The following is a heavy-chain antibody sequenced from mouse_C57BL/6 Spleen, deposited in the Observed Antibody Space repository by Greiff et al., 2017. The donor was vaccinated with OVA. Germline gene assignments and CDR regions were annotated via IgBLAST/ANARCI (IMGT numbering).Heavy chain of an antibody. CDR2: INPNNGGT. V-gene: IGHV1-18*01. CDR3: ARTRTRYYAMDY. Sequence: EVKLMESGPELVKPGASVKIPCKASGYTFTDYNMDWVKQSPGKSLEWIGDINPNNGGTIYNQKFKGKATLTVDKSSSTAYMELRSLTSEDTAVYYCARTRTRYYAMDYWGQGTSVTVSS. CDR1: GYTFTDYN. J-gene: IGHJ4*01.